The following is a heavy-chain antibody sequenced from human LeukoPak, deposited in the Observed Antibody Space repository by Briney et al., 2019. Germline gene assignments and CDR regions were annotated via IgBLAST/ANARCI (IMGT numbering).Heavy chain of an antibody. CDR3: ARDLGSHYGILTGPRTSGWFDP. CDR2: ISSSSSYT. V-gene: IGHV3-11*06. Sequence: GGSLRLSCAASGFTFSDYYMSWIRQAPGKGLEWVSYISSSSSYTNYADSVKGRFTISRDNAKNSLYLQMNSLRAEDTAVYYCARDLGSHYGILTGPRTSGWFDPWGQGTLVTVSS. J-gene: IGHJ5*02. CDR1: GFTFSDYY. D-gene: IGHD3-9*01.